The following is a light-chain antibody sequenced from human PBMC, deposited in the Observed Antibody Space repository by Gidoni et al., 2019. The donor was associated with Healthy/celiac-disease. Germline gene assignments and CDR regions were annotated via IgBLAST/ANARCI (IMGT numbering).Light chain of an antibody. CDR2: AAS. Sequence: DIQMTQSPSSLSASVGDRVTITCRASQSISSYLNWNQQKPGKAPKLLIYAASSLQSGVPSRFSGSGSGTDFTLTISSLQPEDFATYYCQQSYSTSWTFXQXTKVXIK. V-gene: IGKV1-39*01. CDR3: QQSYSTSWT. J-gene: IGKJ1*01. CDR1: QSISSY.